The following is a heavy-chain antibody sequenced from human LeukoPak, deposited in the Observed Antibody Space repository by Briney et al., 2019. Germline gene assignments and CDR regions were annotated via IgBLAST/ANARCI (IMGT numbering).Heavy chain of an antibody. Sequence: ASVKVSCKASGYTFTSYYMHWVRQAPGQGLEWMGIINPSGGSTSYAQKFQGRVTMTRDTSTSTVYMELSSLRSEDTAVYYCAREEVSGSYYPDAFDIWGQGTMVTVSS. J-gene: IGHJ3*02. D-gene: IGHD1-26*01. V-gene: IGHV1-46*01. CDR2: INPSGGST. CDR1: GYTFTSYY. CDR3: AREEVSGSYYPDAFDI.